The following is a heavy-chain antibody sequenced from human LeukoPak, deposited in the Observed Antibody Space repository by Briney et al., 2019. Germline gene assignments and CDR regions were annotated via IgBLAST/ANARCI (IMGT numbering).Heavy chain of an antibody. CDR1: GYTFTSYG. CDR2: ISAYNGNT. Sequence: ASVKVSCKASGYTFTSYGISWVRQAPGQGLEWMGWISAYNGNTNYAQKLQGRVTMTTDTPTSTAYMELRSLRSDDTAVYYCARDRRDYDILTGYYRFVAFDYWGQGTLVTVSS. J-gene: IGHJ4*02. CDR3: ARDRRDYDILTGYYRFVAFDY. D-gene: IGHD3-9*01. V-gene: IGHV1-18*04.